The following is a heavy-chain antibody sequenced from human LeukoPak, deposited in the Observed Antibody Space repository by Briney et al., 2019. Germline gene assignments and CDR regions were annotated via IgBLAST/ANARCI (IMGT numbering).Heavy chain of an antibody. J-gene: IGHJ2*01. V-gene: IGHV1-69*04. CDR1: GGTFSSYA. Sequence: GASVKVSCKASGGTFSSYAISWVRQAPGQGLEWMGRIIPILGIANYAQKFQGRVTITADKSTSTAYMELSSLRSEDTAVYYCASRRLYVDIVSWGDPSGWYFDLWGRGTLVTVSS. D-gene: IGHD5/OR15-5a*01. CDR2: IIPILGIA. CDR3: ASRRLYVDIVSWGDPSGWYFDL.